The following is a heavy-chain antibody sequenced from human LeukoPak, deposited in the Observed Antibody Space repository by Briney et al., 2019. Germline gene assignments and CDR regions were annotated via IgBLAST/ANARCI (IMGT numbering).Heavy chain of an antibody. CDR2: IYTSGST. Sequence: SETLSLTCTVSGGSISSYYWSWIRQPAGKGLEWIGRIYTSGSTNYNPSLKSRVTMSVDTSKNQFSLKLSSVTAADTAVYCCARVVYYYDSSGYYYHWYFDLWGRGILVTVSS. D-gene: IGHD3-22*01. CDR1: GGSISSYY. J-gene: IGHJ2*01. V-gene: IGHV4-4*07. CDR3: ARVVYYYDSSGYYYHWYFDL.